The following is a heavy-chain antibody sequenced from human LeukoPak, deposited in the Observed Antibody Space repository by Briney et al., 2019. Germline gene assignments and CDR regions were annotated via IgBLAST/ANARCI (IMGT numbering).Heavy chain of an antibody. CDR1: GDSISSYY. V-gene: IGHV4-59*01. J-gene: IGHJ4*01. CDR3: ARDCSSSSYGFDY. Sequence: SETLSLTCTVSGDSISSYYWSWIRQPPGKGLEWIGYIYYSGITNYNPSLKSRVTISVDTSKNQFSLNLSSVTAADTAVYYCARDCSSSSYGFDYWGQGTLVTVSS. CDR2: IYYSGIT. D-gene: IGHD2-2*01.